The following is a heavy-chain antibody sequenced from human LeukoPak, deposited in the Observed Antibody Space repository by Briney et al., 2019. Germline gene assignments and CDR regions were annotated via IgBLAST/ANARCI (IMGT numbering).Heavy chain of an antibody. D-gene: IGHD2-8*01. CDR2: IYTSGST. CDR3: ARPARRYCTNGLCSDAFDI. Sequence: SETLSLTCTVSGGSISSYYWSWIRQPAGKGLEWIGRIYTSGSTNYNPSLKSRVTMSVDTSKNQFSLKLSSVTAADTAVYYCARPARRYCTNGLCSDAFDIWGQGTMVTVSS. CDR1: GGSISSYY. J-gene: IGHJ3*02. V-gene: IGHV4-4*07.